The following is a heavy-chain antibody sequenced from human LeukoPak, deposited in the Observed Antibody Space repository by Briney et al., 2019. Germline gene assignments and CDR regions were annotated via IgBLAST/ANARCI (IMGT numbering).Heavy chain of an antibody. D-gene: IGHD2-15*01. Sequence: GASVKVSCKASSYTFTRYGISWVRQAPGQGLEWMGWISAYNGNTNYAQKLQGRVTMTTDTSTSTAYMELRSLRSDDTAVYYCARGERCSGGSCPRDWFDPWGQGTLVTVSS. V-gene: IGHV1-18*01. CDR2: ISAYNGNT. CDR3: ARGERCSGGSCPRDWFDP. J-gene: IGHJ5*02. CDR1: SYTFTRYG.